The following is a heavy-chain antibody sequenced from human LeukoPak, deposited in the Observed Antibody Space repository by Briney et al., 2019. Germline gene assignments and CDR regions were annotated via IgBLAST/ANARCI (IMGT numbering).Heavy chain of an antibody. CDR2: IKQDGSEK. CDR1: GFTFSSYS. J-gene: IGHJ5*02. CDR3: ARDLGRFDP. Sequence: GGSLRLSCAASGFTFSSYSMNWVRQAPGKGLEWVANIKQDGSEKYYVDSVKGRFTISRDNAKNSLYLQMNSLRAEDTAVYYCARDLGRFDPWGQGTLVTVSS. V-gene: IGHV3-7*01.